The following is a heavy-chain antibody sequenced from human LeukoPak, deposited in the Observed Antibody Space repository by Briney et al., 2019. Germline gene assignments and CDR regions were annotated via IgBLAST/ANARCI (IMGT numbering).Heavy chain of an antibody. D-gene: IGHD2-2*01. CDR3: ASRWGYCSSTSRPLYYYYMDV. Sequence: SVKVSCKASGGTFSSYAISWVRQAPGQGLEWMGGIIPIFGTANYAQKFQGRVTITTDESTSTAYMELSSLRSEDTAVYYCASRWGYCSSTSRPLYYYYMDVWGKGTTVTVSS. CDR1: GGTFSSYA. J-gene: IGHJ6*03. V-gene: IGHV1-69*05. CDR2: IIPIFGTA.